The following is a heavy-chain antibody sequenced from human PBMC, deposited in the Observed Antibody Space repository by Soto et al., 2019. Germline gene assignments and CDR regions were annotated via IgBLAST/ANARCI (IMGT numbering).Heavy chain of an antibody. CDR1: GGTFSSYT. D-gene: IGHD3-22*01. V-gene: IGHV1-69*02. CDR2: IIPILGIA. J-gene: IGHJ4*02. Sequence: SVKVSCKASGGTFSSYTISWVRQAPGQGLEWMGRIIPILGIANYAQKFQGRVTITADKSTSTAYMELSSLRSEDTAVYYCASPKTSYYYDSSGYYYLGLVYWGQG. CDR3: ASPKTSYYYDSSGYYYLGLVY.